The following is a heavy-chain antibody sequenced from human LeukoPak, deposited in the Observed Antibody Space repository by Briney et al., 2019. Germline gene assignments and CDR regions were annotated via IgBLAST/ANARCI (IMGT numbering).Heavy chain of an antibody. CDR1: GGSISSSSDY. CDR3: AREIYGSGSFCDY. V-gene: IGHV4-39*07. J-gene: IGHJ4*02. Sequence: SETLSLTCTVSGGSISSSSDYWGWIRQPPGKGLEWIGSIYYSGSTYYNPSLKRRVTISVDTSKNQFSLKLSSVTAADTAVYYCAREIYGSGSFCDYWGQGTLVTVSS. CDR2: IYYSGST. D-gene: IGHD3-10*01.